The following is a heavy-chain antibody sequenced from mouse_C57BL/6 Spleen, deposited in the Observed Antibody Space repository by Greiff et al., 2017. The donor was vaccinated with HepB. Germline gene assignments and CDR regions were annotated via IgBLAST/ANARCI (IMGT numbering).Heavy chain of an antibody. D-gene: IGHD1-1*01. J-gene: IGHJ4*01. CDR3: TGGGTTVVAPMEY. CDR1: GFTFSNYW. V-gene: IGHV6-3*01. CDR2: IRLKSDNYAT. Sequence: EVKLVESGGGLVQPGGSMKLSCVASGFTFSNYWMNWVRQSPEKGLEWVAQIRLKSDNYATHYAESVKGRFTISRDDSKSSVYLQMNNLRAEDTGIYYCTGGGTTVVAPMEYWGQGTSVTVSS.